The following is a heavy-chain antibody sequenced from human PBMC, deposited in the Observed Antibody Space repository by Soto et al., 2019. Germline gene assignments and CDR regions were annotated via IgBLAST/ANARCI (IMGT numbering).Heavy chain of an antibody. CDR3: ARDQTGITTAGGGRIDH. V-gene: IGHV3-30-3*01. J-gene: IGHJ4*02. Sequence: QVQLVESGGGVVQPGRSLRLSCAASGFTFSTHAMHWVRQAPGKGLECVAIVSFDGTNKYHPASVKGRFTISRDNSKNTPYLQMSGLPPEATAVYYCARDQTGITTAGGGRIDHWGQGTLVTVSS. CDR1: GFTFSTHA. CDR2: VSFDGTNK. D-gene: IGHD6-13*01.